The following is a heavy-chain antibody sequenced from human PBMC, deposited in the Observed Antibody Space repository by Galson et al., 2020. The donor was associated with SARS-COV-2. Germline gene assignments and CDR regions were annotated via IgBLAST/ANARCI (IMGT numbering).Heavy chain of an antibody. CDR1: GGSIRSTDSY. CDR3: ARDFWGRYYRDS. Sequence: SETLSLTCTVSGGSIRSTDSYWSWIRQSPGKGLEWIGYTYYSGNTYYNPSLKSRVTMSVDTSKNQFSLKLTSVTAADTAVYYRARDFWGRYYRDSWGQGTPVTVSS. CDR2: TYYSGNT. V-gene: IGHV4-30-4*01. D-gene: IGHD3-3*01. J-gene: IGHJ4*02.